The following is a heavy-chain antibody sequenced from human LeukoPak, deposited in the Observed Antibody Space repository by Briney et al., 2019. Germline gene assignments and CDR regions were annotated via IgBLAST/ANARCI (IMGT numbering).Heavy chain of an antibody. CDR2: INPNSGGT. CDR3: ARGEGVNWNSWDY. CDR1: GYTFTGYY. D-gene: IGHD1-7*01. V-gene: IGHV1-2*02. J-gene: IGHJ4*02. Sequence: ASVKVSCKASGYTFTGYYMHWVRQAPGQGLEWMGWINPNSGGTNYAQKFQGRVTMTRDTSISTAYMELSRLRSDDTAVYYCARGEGVNWNSWDYWGQGTLVTVSS.